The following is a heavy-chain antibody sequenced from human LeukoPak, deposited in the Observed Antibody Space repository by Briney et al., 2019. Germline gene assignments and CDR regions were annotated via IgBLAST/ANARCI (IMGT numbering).Heavy chain of an antibody. V-gene: IGHV4-59*13. D-gene: IGHD3-3*01. Sequence: SETLSLTCSVSGGSISGYWSWIRQPPGKGLEWIAYVSYSGNTNYSPSLKNRVSISVDPSNNRFSLQLRSVTAADTAFYYCARAGRFASGRSYFFDTWGQGTLVTVS. CDR1: GGSISGY. J-gene: IGHJ4*02. CDR3: ARAGRFASGRSYFFDT. CDR2: VSYSGNT.